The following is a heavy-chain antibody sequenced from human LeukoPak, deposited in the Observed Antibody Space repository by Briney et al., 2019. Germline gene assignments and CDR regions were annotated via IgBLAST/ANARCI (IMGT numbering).Heavy chain of an antibody. Sequence: GGSLRLSCAASGFSFSVSWMSWVRQAPGKGLEWVANIKQDGSEKYYLDSVKGRFIISRDNAENSLYLQMNSLRAKDTALYYCARDHGTGWYVDYFDYWGQGTPVTVSS. V-gene: IGHV3-7*01. CDR3: ARDHGTGWYVDYFDY. J-gene: IGHJ4*02. D-gene: IGHD6-19*01. CDR2: IKQDGSEK. CDR1: GFSFSVSW.